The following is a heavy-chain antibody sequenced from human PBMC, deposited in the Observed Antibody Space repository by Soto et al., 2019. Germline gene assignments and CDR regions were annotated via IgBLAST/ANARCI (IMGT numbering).Heavy chain of an antibody. J-gene: IGHJ4*02. CDR2: IIGSGINT. CDR1: GFTFSTYA. Sequence: DVQLLESGGGLIHPGGSLRLSCAASGFTFSTYAMNWVRQVPGKGPEWVSSIIGSGINTYYTDSVKGRFTISRDNSESTLHLQMNSLRVEDTAVYYCAKGALGQCAGAICYQFDSWGQGTLVTVAS. D-gene: IGHD2-8*02. V-gene: IGHV3-23*01. CDR3: AKGALGQCAGAICYQFDS.